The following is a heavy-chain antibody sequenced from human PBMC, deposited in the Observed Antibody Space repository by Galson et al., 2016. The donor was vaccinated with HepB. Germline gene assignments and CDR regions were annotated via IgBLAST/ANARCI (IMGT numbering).Heavy chain of an antibody. Sequence: SLRLSCAASGITLRGYAMNWVRQAPGKGLEWVAVISTNGISQNYEDSVKGRFTVYRDNSKNTVDLQMNSLRPEDTAVYYCAKDQGILRHFDWLTYDAFDMWGQGTKVTVSS. CDR3: AKDQGILRHFDWLTYDAFDM. CDR1: GITLRGYA. CDR2: ISTNGISQ. D-gene: IGHD3-9*01. J-gene: IGHJ3*02. V-gene: IGHV3-30*18.